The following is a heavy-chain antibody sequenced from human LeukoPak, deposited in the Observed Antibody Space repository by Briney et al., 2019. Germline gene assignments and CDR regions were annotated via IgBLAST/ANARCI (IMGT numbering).Heavy chain of an antibody. J-gene: IGHJ4*02. V-gene: IGHV3-9*01. CDR2: ISWNSGSI. D-gene: IGHD4-23*01. Sequence: PGGSLRLSCAASGFTFDDYAMHWVRQAPGKGLEWVLGISWNSGSIGYADSVKGRFTISRDNAKNSLYLQMNSLRAEDTAVFYCARLRWEQTGYSSDYWGQGTLVTVSS. CDR1: GFTFDDYA. CDR3: ARLRWEQTGYSSDY.